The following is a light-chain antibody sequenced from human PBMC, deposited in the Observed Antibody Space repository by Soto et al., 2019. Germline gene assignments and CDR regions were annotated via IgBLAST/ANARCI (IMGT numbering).Light chain of an antibody. CDR3: QQLFDSPIT. CDR1: QVISTS. Sequence: AESVTSTCRASQVISTSLAWYQVKPGKAPKLLIYAASTLESGVPSRFSATVSGTEFSLTITSLQREDFATYYCQQLFDSPITFGQGTRLEIK. CDR2: AAS. V-gene: IGKV1-9*01. J-gene: IGKJ5*01.